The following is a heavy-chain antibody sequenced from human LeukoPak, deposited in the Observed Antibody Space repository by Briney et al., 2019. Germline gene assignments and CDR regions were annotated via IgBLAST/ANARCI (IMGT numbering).Heavy chain of an antibody. CDR1: GFTFNIYT. Sequence: GGSLRLSCAASGFTFNIYTMSWVRQAPGKGLEWVSAIRASGGSTYYADSVKGRFTISRDNSKNTLYLQMNSLRAEDTAVYYCATQGGYYDILTGPNAFDIWGQGTMVTVSS. J-gene: IGHJ3*02. D-gene: IGHD3-9*01. CDR3: ATQGGYYDILTGPNAFDI. CDR2: IRASGGST. V-gene: IGHV3-23*01.